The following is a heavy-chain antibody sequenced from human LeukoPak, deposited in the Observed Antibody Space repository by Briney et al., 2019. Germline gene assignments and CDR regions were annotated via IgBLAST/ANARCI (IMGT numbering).Heavy chain of an antibody. CDR1: GFTFSSYA. V-gene: IGHV3-30*04. Sequence: GGSLRLSCEASGFTFSSYAMHWVRQAPGQGLEWVAVISYDGSNKYYADSVKGRFTISRDNSKNTVYLQMNSLRAEDTAVYYCARARGYSGYALGDYWGQGTLVTVSS. CDR2: ISYDGSNK. D-gene: IGHD5-12*01. J-gene: IGHJ4*02. CDR3: ARARGYSGYALGDY.